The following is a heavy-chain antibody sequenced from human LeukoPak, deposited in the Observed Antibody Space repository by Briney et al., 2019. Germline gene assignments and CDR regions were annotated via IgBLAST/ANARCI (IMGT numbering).Heavy chain of an antibody. Sequence: ASVKVSCKASGYTFSSYGISWVRQAPGQGLEWMGWINTYNGNTNYAQKLQDRVTMTTDTSTSTAYMELRSLRVDDTAVYYCARDAKAFDYWGQGTLVTVSS. CDR3: ARDAKAFDY. V-gene: IGHV1-18*01. CDR1: GYTFSSYG. J-gene: IGHJ4*02. CDR2: INTYNGNT.